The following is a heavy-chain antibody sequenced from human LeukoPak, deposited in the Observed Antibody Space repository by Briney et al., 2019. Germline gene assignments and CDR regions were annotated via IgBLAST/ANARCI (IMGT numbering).Heavy chain of an antibody. CDR1: GFTFSSYA. D-gene: IGHD6-19*01. CDR3: ARVSGYSSGWSRDSDY. CDR2: ISYDGSNK. J-gene: IGHJ4*02. Sequence: PGRSLRLSCAASGFTFSSYAMHWVRQAPGKGLEWVAVISYDGSNKYYADSVKGRFIISRDNSKNTLYLQMNSLRAEDTAVYYCARVSGYSSGWSRDSDYWGQGTLVTVSS. V-gene: IGHV3-30*04.